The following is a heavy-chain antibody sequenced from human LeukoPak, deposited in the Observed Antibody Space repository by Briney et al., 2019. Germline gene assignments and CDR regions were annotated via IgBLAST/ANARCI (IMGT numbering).Heavy chain of an antibody. CDR3: ARDPDYYDSSGYYPI. CDR1: GFTFSGYG. CDR2: ISYDGSKK. V-gene: IGHV3-30*03. J-gene: IGHJ3*02. Sequence: PGMSLRLSCAVSGFTFSGYGMHWVRQAPGKGLEWVAVISYDGSKKRYADSVTGRFTISRDNSKKTLYLQMNSLRAEDTAVYYCARDPDYYDSSGYYPIWGQGTMVTASS. D-gene: IGHD3-22*01.